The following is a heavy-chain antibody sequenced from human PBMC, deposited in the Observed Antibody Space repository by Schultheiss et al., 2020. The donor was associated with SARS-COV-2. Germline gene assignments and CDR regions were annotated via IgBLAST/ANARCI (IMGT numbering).Heavy chain of an antibody. V-gene: IGHV3-48*02. CDR2: ISSSGSTI. Sequence: GGSVSLSCAASGFTFSTYSMNWVRQAPGKGLEWVSYISSSGSTIYYADSVRGRFTISRDNAKKSLYLQMNSLRDEDTAVYYCARDGDFWSGYYTYFDYWGQGTLVTVSS. CDR1: GFTFSTYS. D-gene: IGHD3-3*01. J-gene: IGHJ4*02. CDR3: ARDGDFWSGYYTYFDY.